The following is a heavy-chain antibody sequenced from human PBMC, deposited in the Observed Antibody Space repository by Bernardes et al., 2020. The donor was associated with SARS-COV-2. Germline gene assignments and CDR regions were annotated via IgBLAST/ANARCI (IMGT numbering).Heavy chain of an antibody. CDR2: IYPGDSDT. D-gene: IGHD7-27*01. CDR1: GYTVSDFW. Sequence: GEFLKSSRQASGYTVSDFWIAWVRPIPGKGLEWMGIIYPGDSDTRYSPSFQGQVTISADKSISTAYVNWSRLKASDTAMYYCARLGTLGVPGERTNYGMDVWGQGTTVTVSS. J-gene: IGHJ6*02. CDR3: ARLGTLGVPGERTNYGMDV. V-gene: IGHV5-51*01.